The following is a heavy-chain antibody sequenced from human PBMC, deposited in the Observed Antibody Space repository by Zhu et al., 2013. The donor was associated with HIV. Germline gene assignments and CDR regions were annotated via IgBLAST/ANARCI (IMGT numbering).Heavy chain of an antibody. CDR2: ISGYNGKT. CDR3: ARGRYYYDHDGYYHEYFQL. J-gene: IGHJ1*01. CDR1: GYTLTELS. Sequence: QVQLVQSGAEVKKPGASVKVSCKVSGYTLTELSMHWVRQAPGQRLEWMGWISGYNGKTGYSRKFQDRVTMTIDISSSTAYLELRSLRSDDTAIYYCARGRYYYDHDGYYHEYFQLWGQGTLVTVSS. V-gene: IGHV1-18*01. D-gene: IGHD3-22*01.